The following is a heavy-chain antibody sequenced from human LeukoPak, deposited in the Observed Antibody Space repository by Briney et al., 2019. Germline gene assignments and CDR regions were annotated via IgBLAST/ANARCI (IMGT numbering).Heavy chain of an antibody. J-gene: IGHJ6*02. D-gene: IGHD4-17*01. CDR1: GFTFSSYA. CDR2: ISGSGGRT. CDR3: AKVHDYGDYPVNYGMDV. Sequence: GGSLRLSCAASGFTFSSYAMSWVRQAPGKGLEWVSAISGSGGRTYYADSVRGRFTVSRDYSKNTLYLQMNSLRAEDTAVYYCAKVHDYGDYPVNYGMDVWGQGTTVTVSS. V-gene: IGHV3-23*01.